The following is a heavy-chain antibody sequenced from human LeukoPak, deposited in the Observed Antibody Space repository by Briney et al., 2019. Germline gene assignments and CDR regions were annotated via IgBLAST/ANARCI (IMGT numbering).Heavy chain of an antibody. CDR1: GFTFSSNW. V-gene: IGHV3-74*01. Sequence: GGSLRLSCAASGFTFSSNWMHWVRQAPGKGLVWVSRINSDGSSTSYADSVKGRFTISRDNAKNTLYLQMNSLRAEDTAVYYCARVPDYYYGMDVWGQGTTVTVSS. CDR2: INSDGSST. J-gene: IGHJ6*02. CDR3: ARVPDYYYGMDV.